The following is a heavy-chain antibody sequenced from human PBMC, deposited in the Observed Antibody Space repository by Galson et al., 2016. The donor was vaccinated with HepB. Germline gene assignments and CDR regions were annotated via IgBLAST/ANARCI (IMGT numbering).Heavy chain of an antibody. J-gene: IGHJ3*01. V-gene: IGHV3-23*01. CDR2: FTGSGGRT. CDR3: AKDPRVRPYSENGDAFDV. CDR1: GFTFSGYG. Sequence: SLRLSCAASGFTFSGYGMTWVRQAPGKGLEWVSTFTGSGGRTYYADSVKGRFTISRDNSKNSLYLQLNNLTVEDTAVYYCAKDPRVRPYSENGDAFDVWGRGTMVTVS. D-gene: IGHD1-26*01.